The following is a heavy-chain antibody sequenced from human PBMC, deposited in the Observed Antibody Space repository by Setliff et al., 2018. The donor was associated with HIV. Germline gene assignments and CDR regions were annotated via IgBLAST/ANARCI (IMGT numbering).Heavy chain of an antibody. V-gene: IGHV4-31*03. CDR3: ARGDAMTSLGAFDI. J-gene: IGHJ3*02. CDR1: GGSIISGGFY. Sequence: KASETLSLTCTDSGGSIISGGFYWSWIRQYPQKGLEWIGYIYYSGGTYYNPSLKSRVTMSVDTSKNQFSLKLSSVTAADTAVYYCARGDAMTSLGAFDIWGQGTMVTVSS. CDR2: IYYSGGT. D-gene: IGHD2-2*01.